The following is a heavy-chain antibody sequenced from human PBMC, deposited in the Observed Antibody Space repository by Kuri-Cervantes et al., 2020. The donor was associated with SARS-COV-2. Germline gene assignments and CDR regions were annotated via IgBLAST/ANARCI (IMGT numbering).Heavy chain of an antibody. CDR2: ISGSGGST. Sequence: ETLSLTCAASGFTFSSYAMSWVRQAPGKGLEWVSAISGSGGSTYYADSVKGRFTISRDNSKNTLYLQMNSLRVEDTAVYYCARSGRYYYYMDVWGKGTTVTVSS. V-gene: IGHV3-23*01. CDR3: ARSGRYYYYMDV. CDR1: GFTFSSYA. D-gene: IGHD2-8*02. J-gene: IGHJ6*03.